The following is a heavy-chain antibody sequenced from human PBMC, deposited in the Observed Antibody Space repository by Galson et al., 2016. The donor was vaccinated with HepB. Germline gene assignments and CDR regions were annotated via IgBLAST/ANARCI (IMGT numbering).Heavy chain of an antibody. J-gene: IGHJ4*02. Sequence: SLRLSCAASGFTFSSYAMTWVRQAPGRGLEWVSSIGGAGGGAFYADSVQGRFTISRDNSKNTLYLQMTSLRAEDTAVYFCARDSSLLCSSENCLRGSFDCWGQGSLVSVSS. CDR1: GFTFSSYA. CDR3: ARDSSLLCSSENCLRGSFDC. CDR2: IGGAGGGA. V-gene: IGHV3-23*01. D-gene: IGHD6-19*01.